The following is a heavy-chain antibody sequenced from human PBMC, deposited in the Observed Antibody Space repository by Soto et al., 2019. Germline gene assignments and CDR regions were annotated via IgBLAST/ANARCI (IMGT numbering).Heavy chain of an antibody. CDR2: INHSGST. D-gene: IGHD4-4*01. CDR3: ARDRPRVRENWFDP. V-gene: IGHV4-34*01. Sequence: PSETLSLTCAVYGGSFSGYYWSWIRQPPGKGLEWIGEINHSGSTNYNPSLKSRVTISVDTSKNQFSLKLSSVTAADTAVYYCARDRPRVRENWFDPWGQGTLVTVSS. CDR1: GGSFSGYY. J-gene: IGHJ5*02.